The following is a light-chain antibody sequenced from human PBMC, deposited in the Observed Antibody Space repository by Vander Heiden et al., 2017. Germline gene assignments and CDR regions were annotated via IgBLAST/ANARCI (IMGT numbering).Light chain of an antibody. J-gene: IGKJ2*01. CDR1: QSISTS. V-gene: IGKV1-39*01. Sequence: DIQMTQSPSSLSASVGDRVTITCRASQSISTSLNWYQQKVGKTPKVLIYGVSSLQSGVPSRFSGSGSGTDFTLTISSLQPEDFATYYCQESYSSPYTFGQGTKLEIK. CDR3: QESYSSPYT. CDR2: GVS.